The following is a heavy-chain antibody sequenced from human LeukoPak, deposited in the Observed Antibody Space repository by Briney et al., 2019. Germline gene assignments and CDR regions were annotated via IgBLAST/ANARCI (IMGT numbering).Heavy chain of an antibody. V-gene: IGHV2-5*01. CDR2: IYWNDDK. CDR3: AHRLTKYVGFDY. Sequence: SGPTLVKPTQTLTLTCTFSGFSLSTSGVGVAWIRQPPGKALEWLALIYWNDDKRCSPSPNSRLTITKDTSENQVVLTMTDVDPVDTATYYCAHRLTKYVGFDYWGQGTLVTVSS. D-gene: IGHD4-11*01. CDR1: GFSLSTSGVG. J-gene: IGHJ4*02.